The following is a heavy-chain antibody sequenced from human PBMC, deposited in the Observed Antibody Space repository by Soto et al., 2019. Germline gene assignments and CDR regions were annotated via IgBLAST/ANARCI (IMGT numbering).Heavy chain of an antibody. CDR2: IDPSDSYT. CDR1: GYSFTSYW. CDR3: ARHSSVGSLRYGMDV. D-gene: IGHD2-21*01. J-gene: IGHJ6*02. Sequence: PGESLKISCKGSGYSFTSYWISGVRQMPGKGLEWMGRIDPSDSYTNYSPSFQGHVTISADKSISTAYLQWSSLKASDTAMYYCARHSSVGSLRYGMDVWGQGTTVIGSS. V-gene: IGHV5-10-1*01.